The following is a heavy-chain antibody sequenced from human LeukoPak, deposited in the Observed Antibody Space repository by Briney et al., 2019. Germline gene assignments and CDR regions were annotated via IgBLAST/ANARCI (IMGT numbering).Heavy chain of an antibody. V-gene: IGHV3-53*05. CDR2: IYSGGST. J-gene: IGHJ4*02. D-gene: IGHD3-22*01. CDR1: GFTVSSNY. CDR3: AKDLYYYDSSGYLNFDY. Sequence: PGGSLRLSCAASGFTVSSNYMSWVRQAPGKGLEWVSVIYSGGSTYYADSVKGRFTISRDNSKNTLYLQMNSLRAEDTAVYYCAKDLYYYDSSGYLNFDYWGQGTLVTVSS.